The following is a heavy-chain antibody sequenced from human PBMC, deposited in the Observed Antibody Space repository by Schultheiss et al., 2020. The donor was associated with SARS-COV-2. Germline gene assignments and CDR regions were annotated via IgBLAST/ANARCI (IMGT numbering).Heavy chain of an antibody. CDR1: GFTFSSYA. CDR2: ISGSGGNT. Sequence: GGSLRLSCAASGFTFSSYAMSWVRQAPGKGLEWVSAISGSGGNTYYADSVKGRFTISRDNSKNTLYLQMNSLRAEDTAVYYCAKPYEGYYYDSSGSYFDYWGQGTLVTVSS. CDR3: AKPYEGYYYDSSGSYFDY. J-gene: IGHJ4*02. D-gene: IGHD3-22*01. V-gene: IGHV3-23*01.